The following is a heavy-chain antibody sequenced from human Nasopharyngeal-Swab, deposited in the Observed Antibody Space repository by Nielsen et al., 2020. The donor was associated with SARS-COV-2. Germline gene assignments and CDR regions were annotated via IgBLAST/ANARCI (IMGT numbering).Heavy chain of an antibody. Sequence: GGSLRLSCAASGFTFSSYWMHWVRQVPGKGLVWVSRIDEHGSTITHADSVEGRFTISRDNAKNTLFLQTNSLRAEDTAVYYCGRDLGGRFSTWGQGPLVTVSS. CDR1: GFTFSSYW. J-gene: IGHJ5*02. D-gene: IGHD3-16*01. CDR2: IDEHGSTI. V-gene: IGHV3-74*01. CDR3: GRDLGGRFST.